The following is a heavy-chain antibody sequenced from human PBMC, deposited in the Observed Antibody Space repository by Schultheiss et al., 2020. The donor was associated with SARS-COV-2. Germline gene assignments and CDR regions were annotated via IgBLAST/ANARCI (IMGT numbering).Heavy chain of an antibody. V-gene: IGHV4-34*01. CDR1: GGSFSGYY. CDR2: INHSGST. CDR3: ARGPTVTTYRWFDP. Sequence: SETLSLTCAVYGGSFSGYYWSWIRQHPGKGLEWIGEINHSGSTNYNPSLKSRVTISVDTSKNQFSLKLSSVTAADTAVYYCARGPTVTTYRWFDPWGQGTLVTVSS. J-gene: IGHJ5*02. D-gene: IGHD4-17*01.